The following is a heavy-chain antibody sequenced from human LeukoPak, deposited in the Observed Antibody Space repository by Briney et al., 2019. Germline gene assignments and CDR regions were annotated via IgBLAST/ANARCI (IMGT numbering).Heavy chain of an antibody. CDR3: ARQVGIAVAGHFDY. CDR2: IYYSGST. Sequence: PSETPSLTCTVSGGSINSYYWSWIRQPPGKGLEWTGYIYYSGSTNYNPSLKSRVTISVDTSKNQFSLKLSSVTAADTAVYYRARQVGIAVAGHFDYWGQGTLVTVSS. CDR1: GGSINSYY. J-gene: IGHJ4*02. D-gene: IGHD6-19*01. V-gene: IGHV4-59*01.